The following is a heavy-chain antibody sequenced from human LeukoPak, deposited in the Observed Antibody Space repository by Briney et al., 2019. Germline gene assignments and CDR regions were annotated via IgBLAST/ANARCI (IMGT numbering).Heavy chain of an antibody. CDR3: AREVVKWAAYYYDSSGYLDY. J-gene: IGHJ4*02. CDR2: VSYDGTSK. CDR1: GFTFTSFA. D-gene: IGHD3-22*01. Sequence: GGSLRLSCAASGFTFTSFAIHWVRQSPGKGLEWVAVVSYDGTSKYYAESVKGRFTISKDKSKNTVLLQMNSLRPEDTAVYYCAREVVKWAAYYYDSSGYLDYWGQGTLVTVSS. V-gene: IGHV3-30*01.